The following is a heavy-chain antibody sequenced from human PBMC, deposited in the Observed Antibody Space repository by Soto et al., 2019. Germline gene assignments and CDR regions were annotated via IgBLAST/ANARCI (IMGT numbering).Heavy chain of an antibody. CDR2: IWYDGSNK. V-gene: IGHV3-33*01. Sequence: PGGSLRLSCSASGFTFSSYGMHWVRQAPGKGLEWVAVIWYDGSNKYYADSVKGRFTISRDNSKNTLYLQMNSLRAEDTAVYYCARDRNYVDRPTAAFAIWVQGAMV. J-gene: IGHJ3*02. CDR3: ARDRNYVDRPTAAFAI. D-gene: IGHD3-16*01. CDR1: GFTFSSYG.